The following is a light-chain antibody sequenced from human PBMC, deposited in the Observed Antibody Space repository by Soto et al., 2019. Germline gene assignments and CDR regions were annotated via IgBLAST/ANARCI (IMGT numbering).Light chain of an antibody. CDR3: QYWDDYSWT. J-gene: IGKJ1*01. Sequence: DIQMTQSPSPLSASVGDRVTITCRASQSITDRLAWYQQKPGKAPKFLIYKASNLEGGVPSRFSGSGSGTEFTLTISSVQPDDFATYYCQYWDDYSWTFGQGTKVEIK. CDR1: QSITDR. V-gene: IGKV1-5*03. CDR2: KAS.